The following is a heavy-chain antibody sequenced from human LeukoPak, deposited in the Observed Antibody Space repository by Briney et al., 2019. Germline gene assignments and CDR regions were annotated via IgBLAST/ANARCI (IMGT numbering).Heavy chain of an antibody. CDR2: ISGSGGST. D-gene: IGHD3-3*01. CDR3: ARETGVVITGPSDY. Sequence: GGSPRLSCAASGFTFSSYAMSWVRQAPGKGLEWVSAISGSGGSTYYADSVKGRFTISRDNSKNTLYLQMNSLRAEDTAVYYCARETGVVITGPSDYWGQGTLVTVSS. V-gene: IGHV3-23*01. J-gene: IGHJ4*02. CDR1: GFTFSSYA.